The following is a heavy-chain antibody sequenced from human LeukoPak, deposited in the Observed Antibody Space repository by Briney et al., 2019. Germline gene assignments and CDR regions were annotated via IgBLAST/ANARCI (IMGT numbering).Heavy chain of an antibody. J-gene: IGHJ4*02. CDR1: GFTFSNYA. V-gene: IGHV3-30-3*01. Sequence: PGGSLRLSCAVSGFTFSNYAMSWVRQAPGKGLEWVAVISYDGSNKYYADSVKGRFTISRDNSKNTLYLQMNSLRAEDTAVYYCARDWNIRTRELLSYYFDYWGQGTLVTVSS. CDR2: ISYDGSNK. D-gene: IGHD1-26*01. CDR3: ARDWNIRTRELLSYYFDY.